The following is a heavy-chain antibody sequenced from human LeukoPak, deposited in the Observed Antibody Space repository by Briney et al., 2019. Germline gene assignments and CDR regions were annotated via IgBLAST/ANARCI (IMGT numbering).Heavy chain of an antibody. CDR3: AKVCGTLLGFYYYSYGMDV. J-gene: IGHJ6*02. V-gene: IGHV3-43*02. CDR1: GLTFYDYA. D-gene: IGHD1-14*01. Sequence: GGSVTLLCAPSGLTFYDYAMHWVRHAPGRGLECVSFIIGDGRSTYYPDSVKGRLTISRDNSKNSLYLQMNSLRTEDTVWYYCAKVCGTLLGFYYYSYGMDVWGQGTTVTVSS. CDR2: IIGDGRST.